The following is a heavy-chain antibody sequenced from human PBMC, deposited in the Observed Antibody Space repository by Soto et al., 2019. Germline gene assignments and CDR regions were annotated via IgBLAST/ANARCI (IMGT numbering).Heavy chain of an antibody. J-gene: IGHJ4*02. CDR3: AHAGMITFGDPFDY. CDR2: IYWNDDK. Sequence: QITLKESGPTLVKPTQPLTLTCTFSGFSLSTSGVGVGWIRQPPGKALEWLALIYWNDDKRYSPSLKSRLTITKDTSKNQVVLTMTNMDPVDTATYYCAHAGMITFGDPFDYWGQGTLVTVSS. V-gene: IGHV2-5*01. D-gene: IGHD3-16*01. CDR1: GFSLSTSGVG.